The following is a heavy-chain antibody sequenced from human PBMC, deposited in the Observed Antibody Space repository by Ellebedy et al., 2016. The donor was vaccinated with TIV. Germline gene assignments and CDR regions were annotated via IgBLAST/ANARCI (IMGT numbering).Heavy chain of an antibody. CDR3: ARGWSTPDS. J-gene: IGHJ4*02. D-gene: IGHD2-15*01. CDR1: GFTFSNYN. V-gene: IGHV3-21*06. Sequence: GESLKISCAASGFTFSNYNMNWVRQSPGKGLEWVSSIRSTGSDKYYAESVKGRFTISRDNAQNTLFLQMNSLRVEDTAVYYCARGWSTPDSWGQGTPVIVSS. CDR2: IRSTGSDK.